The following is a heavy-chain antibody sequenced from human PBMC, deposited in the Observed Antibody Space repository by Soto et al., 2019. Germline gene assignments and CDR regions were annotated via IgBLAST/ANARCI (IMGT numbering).Heavy chain of an antibody. CDR3: ARDSRTGCSSTDCYMS. D-gene: IGHD2-2*01. J-gene: IGHJ5*02. CDR2: IYHSGNT. Sequence: ASETLSLTCAVFGDSISSGAWWSWVRQSPGKGLQWIGEIYHSGNTRNNPSLKSRVTMSVDKSNNQFSLNLMSVTAADTATYYCARDSRTGCSSTDCYMSWGRGILVTVSS. V-gene: IGHV4-4*02. CDR1: GDSISSGAW.